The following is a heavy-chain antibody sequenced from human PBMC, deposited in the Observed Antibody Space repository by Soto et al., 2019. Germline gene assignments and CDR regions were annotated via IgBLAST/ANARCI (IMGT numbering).Heavy chain of an antibody. CDR1: GGTFSRYA. CDR2: IIPIFGTA. D-gene: IGHD3-22*01. V-gene: IGHV1-69*13. J-gene: IGHJ3*02. CDR3: ARDLYYYDSSGYQLLGGGDAFDI. Sequence: ASVKVSCKASGGTFSRYAISWVRQAPEQGLEWMGGIIPIFGTANYAQKFQGRVTITADESTSTAYMELSSLRSEDTAVYYCARDLYYYDSSGYQLLGGGDAFDIWGQGTMVTVSS.